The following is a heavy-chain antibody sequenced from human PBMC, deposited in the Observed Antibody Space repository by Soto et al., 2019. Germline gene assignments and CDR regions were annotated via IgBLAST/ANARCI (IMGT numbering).Heavy chain of an antibody. Sequence: ASVKVSCKASGYTFTGYYIHWVRQAPGQGLEGVGWINPNSGGTNYAQNFQGWVTMTRDTSISTAYMELSRLKSDDTAVYYCARGKRIPVGIVVAGHPYYFDYWGQGTLVTVSS. CDR1: GYTFTGYY. J-gene: IGHJ4*02. CDR3: ARGKRIPVGIVVAGHPYYFDY. V-gene: IGHV1-2*04. D-gene: IGHD6-19*01. CDR2: INPNSGGT.